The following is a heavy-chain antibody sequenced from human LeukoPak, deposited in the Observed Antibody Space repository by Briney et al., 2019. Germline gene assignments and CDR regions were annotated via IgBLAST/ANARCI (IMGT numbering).Heavy chain of an antibody. Sequence: GGSLRLSCAASGFTFSSYAMSWLRQAPGQGLEWVLAISGSGGSTYYADSVKGRFTISRDNSKNTLYLQMNSLRAEDTAVYYCAKDGSKGYCSSTSCPDLAFDIWGQGTMVTVSS. D-gene: IGHD2-2*01. CDR2: ISGSGGST. CDR1: GFTFSSYA. V-gene: IGHV3-23*01. CDR3: AKDGSKGYCSSTSCPDLAFDI. J-gene: IGHJ3*02.